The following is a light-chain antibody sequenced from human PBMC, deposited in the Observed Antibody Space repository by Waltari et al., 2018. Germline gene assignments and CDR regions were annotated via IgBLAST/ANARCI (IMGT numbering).Light chain of an antibody. J-gene: IGLJ2*01. V-gene: IGLV2-14*03. Sequence: QSALTQPASVSGSPGQSITISCTGTSSDVGGYNYLSWSQQHPGTAPKLMIYDVSNRPSGVAEGFSGPKSCNKADLSTAGHQAVYVADYYCSSYTSSITLQVVCGAGTRRTVL. CDR1: SSDVGGYNY. CDR2: DVS. CDR3: SSYTSSITLQVV.